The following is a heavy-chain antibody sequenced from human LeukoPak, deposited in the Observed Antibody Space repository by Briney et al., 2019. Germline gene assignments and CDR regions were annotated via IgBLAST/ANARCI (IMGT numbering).Heavy chain of an antibody. D-gene: IGHD6-19*01. J-gene: IGHJ4*02. V-gene: IGHV3-23*01. CDR3: AKEMALGIAVAGFFDF. Sequence: VGSLRLSCAASGFTFSNYAINWGRQAPGKGLEWVSAISASGGSSYYADSVRDRFTISRDNSKNMLYLKMSSLRAEDTAVYYCAKEMALGIAVAGFFDFWGQGTLVTVSS. CDR1: GFTFSNYA. CDR2: ISASGGSS.